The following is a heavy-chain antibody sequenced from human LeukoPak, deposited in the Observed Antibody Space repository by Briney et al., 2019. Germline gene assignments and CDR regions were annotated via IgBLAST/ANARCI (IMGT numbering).Heavy chain of an antibody. CDR1: SGSIGTYY. CDR3: ASDYCSGGSCYSDYAFDI. CDR2: IYYSGST. Sequence: SETLSLTCTVSSGSIGTYYWSWIRQSPGKGLEWIGYIYYSGSTNYNPSLKSRVTISVDTSKNQFSLKLSSVTAADTAVYYCASDYCSGGSCYSDYAFDIWGQGTMVTVSS. V-gene: IGHV4-59*01. J-gene: IGHJ3*02. D-gene: IGHD2-15*01.